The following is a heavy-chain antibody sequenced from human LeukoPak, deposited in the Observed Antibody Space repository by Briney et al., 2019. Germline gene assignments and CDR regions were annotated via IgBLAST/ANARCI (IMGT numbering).Heavy chain of an antibody. Sequence: PSETLSLTCTVSGGSISSGGYYWSWIRQPPGKGLEWIGYIYYSGTTYYNPSLKSRVTISVDTSKNQFSLKLSSVTAADTAVYYCARGGYYYDSSGYFDIWGQGTMVTVS. CDR3: ARGGYYYDSSGYFDI. CDR2: IYYSGTT. CDR1: GGSISSGGYY. J-gene: IGHJ3*02. D-gene: IGHD3-22*01. V-gene: IGHV4-31*03.